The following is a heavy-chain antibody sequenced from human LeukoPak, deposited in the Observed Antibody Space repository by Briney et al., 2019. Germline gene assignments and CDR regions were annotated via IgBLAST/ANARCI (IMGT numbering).Heavy chain of an antibody. Sequence: ASVKVSCKASGYTFTSYDINWVRQATGQGLEWMGWMNPNSGNTGYAQKFQGRVTMTRNTSIGTAYMELSSLRSEDTAVYYCARGWSKSGGYSYGNWGQGTLVTVSS. D-gene: IGHD5-18*01. J-gene: IGHJ4*02. CDR3: ARGWSKSGGYSYGN. CDR2: MNPNSGNT. CDR1: GYTFTSYD. V-gene: IGHV1-8*01.